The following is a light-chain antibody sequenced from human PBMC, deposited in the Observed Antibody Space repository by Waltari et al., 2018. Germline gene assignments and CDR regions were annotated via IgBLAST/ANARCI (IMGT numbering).Light chain of an antibody. CDR1: QSVLYSSNNKNY. CDR2: WAS. J-gene: IGKJ1*01. V-gene: IGKV4-1*01. CDR3: QQYYSYGT. Sequence: DIVMTQSPDSLAVSLGERATINCKSSQSVLYSSNNKNYLAWYQQKPGQPPKLLIYWASTRESGVPDRFSGSGSGTDFTLTISSLQAEDVAVYYWQQYYSYGTFGQGTKVEIK.